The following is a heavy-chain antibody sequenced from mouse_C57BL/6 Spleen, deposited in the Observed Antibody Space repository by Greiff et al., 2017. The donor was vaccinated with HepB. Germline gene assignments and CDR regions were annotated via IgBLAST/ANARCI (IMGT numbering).Heavy chain of an antibody. CDR1: GYAFSSYW. CDR2: IYPGDGDT. CDR3: ARIYYYGSRGFDY. V-gene: IGHV1-80*01. J-gene: IGHJ2*01. D-gene: IGHD1-1*01. Sequence: QVQLQQSGAELVKPGASVKISCKASGYAFSSYWMNWVKQRPGKGLEWIGQIYPGDGDTNYNGKFKGKATLTADKSSSTAYMQLSSLTSEDSAVYFCARIYYYGSRGFDYWGQGTTLTVSS.